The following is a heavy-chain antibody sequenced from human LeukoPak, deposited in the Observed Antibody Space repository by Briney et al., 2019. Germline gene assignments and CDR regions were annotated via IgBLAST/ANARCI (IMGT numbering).Heavy chain of an antibody. V-gene: IGHV1-46*01. D-gene: IGHD3-10*01. CDR1: GYSFTSYY. Sequence: ASVKVSCKASGYSFTSYYMHWVRQAPGQGLEWMGFINPSGSSAAYAQKFQGRLTMTRDMFTSTDYMELTSLTSDDTAVYYCARPNYYGSGSYDYWGQGTLVTVSS. CDR3: ARPNYYGSGSYDY. J-gene: IGHJ4*02. CDR2: INPSGSSA.